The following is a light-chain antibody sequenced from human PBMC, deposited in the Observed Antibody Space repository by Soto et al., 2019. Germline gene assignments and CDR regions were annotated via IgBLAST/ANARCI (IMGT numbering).Light chain of an antibody. V-gene: IGLV1-40*01. J-gene: IGLJ3*02. CDR1: SSNIGTGYD. Sequence: QSVLTQPPSVSGAPGQRVTISCTGSSSNIGTGYDVHWYQKLPGTAPKLLIYVNNNRPSGVPDRFSGSKSGTSASLAITGLPAGDGAVYSCLPYGNPRSLWVFAGGTTPTVL. CDR3: LPYGNPRSLWV. CDR2: VNN.